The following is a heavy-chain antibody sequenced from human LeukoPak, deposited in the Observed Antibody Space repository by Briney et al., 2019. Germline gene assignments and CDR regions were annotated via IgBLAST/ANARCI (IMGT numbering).Heavy chain of an antibody. V-gene: IGHV3-53*01. CDR1: GFTVDRNY. Sequence: GGSLRLSCAASGFTVDRNYLSWVRQAPGKGLVWVSTIYTGGNTYYAASVKGRFTISRDFSKNTVFLHMNSLRAEDTAMYYCARGDDSGYYDYFDYWGQGALVTVSS. CDR2: IYTGGNT. J-gene: IGHJ4*02. CDR3: ARGDDSGYYDYFDY. D-gene: IGHD3-22*01.